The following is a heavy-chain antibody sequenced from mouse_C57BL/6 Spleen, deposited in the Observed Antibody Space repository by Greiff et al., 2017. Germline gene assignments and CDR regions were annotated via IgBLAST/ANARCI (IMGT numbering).Heavy chain of an antibody. Sequence: EVQLQQSGPELVKPGASVKMSCKASGYTFTDYNMHWVKQSHGQSLEWIGYINPNNGGTSYNQKFKGKATLTEDKSSSTAYMELRSLTSEDSAVYYCATLYYSNYDAMDDWGQGTSVTVSS. D-gene: IGHD2-5*01. V-gene: IGHV1-22*01. CDR2: INPNNGGT. CDR3: ATLYYSNYDAMDD. CDR1: GYTFTDYN. J-gene: IGHJ4*01.